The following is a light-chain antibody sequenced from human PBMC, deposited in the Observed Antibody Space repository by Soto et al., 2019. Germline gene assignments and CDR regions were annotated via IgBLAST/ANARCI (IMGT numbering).Light chain of an antibody. CDR2: AAS. CDR1: QAVSTW. CDR3: QQYNSYA. V-gene: IGKV1D-16*01. J-gene: IGKJ1*01. Sequence: DIQMTQSPSSVSASVGDTVTITCRASQAVSTWLAWYQQKPGGAPKLLIYAASTLQSGVPSRFSGSGSGTDFTLTISSLQPDDFATYYCQQYNSYAFGQGTKVDIK.